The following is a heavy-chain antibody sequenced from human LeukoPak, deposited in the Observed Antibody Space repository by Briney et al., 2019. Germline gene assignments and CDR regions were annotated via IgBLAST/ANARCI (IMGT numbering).Heavy chain of an antibody. CDR1: GGSVSGYY. CDR2: IYYRGTT. J-gene: IGHJ4*02. V-gene: IGHV4-59*08. D-gene: IGHD2-21*02. Sequence: SETLSLTCTVSGGSVSGYYWSWMRQPPGKGLEWIGYIYYRGTTLYSPSLKSRVTMSVDTSENHFSLKLSSVTAADTAVYYCARHDVVPVIRRGFDFWGQGTLVTVSS. CDR3: ARHDVVPVIRRGFDF.